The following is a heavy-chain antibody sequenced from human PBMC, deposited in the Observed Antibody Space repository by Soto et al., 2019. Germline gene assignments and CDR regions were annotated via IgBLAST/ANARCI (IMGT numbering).Heavy chain of an antibody. Sequence: SETLSLTCTVSGGSISSSSYYWGWIRQPPGKGLEWIGSIYYSGSTYYNPSLKSRVTISVDTSKNPFSLRLSVVTAGDTAVYYCARLNAKGVLVRGVTAYYGMDVWGQGTTVTVSS. CDR3: ARLNAKGVLVRGVTAYYGMDV. CDR1: GGSISSSSYY. J-gene: IGHJ6*02. D-gene: IGHD3-10*01. CDR2: IYYSGST. V-gene: IGHV4-39*01.